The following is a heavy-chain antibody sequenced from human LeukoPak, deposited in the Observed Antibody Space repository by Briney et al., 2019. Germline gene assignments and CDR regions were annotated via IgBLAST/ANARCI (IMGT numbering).Heavy chain of an antibody. J-gene: IGHJ5*02. V-gene: IGHV1-18*04. D-gene: IGHD2-2*01. Sequence: GASVEVSCKASGYTFTSYGISWVRQAPGQGLEWMGWISPYNGNTNYAQKFQGRVTMTTHTSTSAAYMELRSLRSDDTAVYYCARDLLVVTAAIMWFDPWGQGTLVTVSS. CDR1: GYTFTSYG. CDR2: ISPYNGNT. CDR3: ARDLLVVTAAIMWFDP.